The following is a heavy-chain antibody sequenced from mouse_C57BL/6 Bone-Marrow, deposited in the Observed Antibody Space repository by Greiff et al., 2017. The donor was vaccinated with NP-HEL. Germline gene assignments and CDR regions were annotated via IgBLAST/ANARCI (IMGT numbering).Heavy chain of an antibody. CDR1: GFTFSDYY. CDR2: ISNGGGST. D-gene: IGHD1-1*01. J-gene: IGHJ1*03. CDR3: ASPYYGSSYNYWYFDV. Sequence: EVKVEESGGGSVQPGGSLKLSCAASGFTFSDYYMYWVRQTPEKRLEWVAYISNGGGSTYYPDTVKGRFTISRDNAKNTLYLQMSRLKSEDTAMYYCASPYYGSSYNYWYFDVWGTGTTVTVSS. V-gene: IGHV5-12*01.